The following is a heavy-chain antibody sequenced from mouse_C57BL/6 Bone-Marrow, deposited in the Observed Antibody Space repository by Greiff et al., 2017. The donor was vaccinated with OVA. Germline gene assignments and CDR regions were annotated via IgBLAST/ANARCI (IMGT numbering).Heavy chain of an antibody. CDR1: GYSITSGYY. D-gene: IGHD1-1*01. CDR2: ISYDGSN. CDR3: ARGGYYYVGYFDV. J-gene: IGHJ1*03. V-gene: IGHV3-6*01. Sequence: EVQLVESGPGLVKPSQSLSLTCSVTGYSITSGYYWNWIRQFPGNKLEWMGYISYDGSNNYNPSLKNRISITRDTSKNQFFLKLNSVTTEDTATYYCARGGYYYVGYFDVWGTGTTVTVSS.